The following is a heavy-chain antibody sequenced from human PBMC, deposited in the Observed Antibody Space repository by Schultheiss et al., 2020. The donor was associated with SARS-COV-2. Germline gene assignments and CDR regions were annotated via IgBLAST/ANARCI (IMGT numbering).Heavy chain of an antibody. J-gene: IGHJ4*02. CDR3: ARETGFDTGWTSYYFDS. CDR1: GGSISSGGYY. Sequence: SETLSLTCTVSGGSISSGGYYWSWIRQHPGKGLEWIGYIYYSGNTYYNPSLESRVSISVDTSTNHYSLRLSSVTAADTAVYYCARETGFDTGWTSYYFDSWGRGTLVTVSS. V-gene: IGHV4-31*03. D-gene: IGHD5-12*01. CDR2: IYYSGNT.